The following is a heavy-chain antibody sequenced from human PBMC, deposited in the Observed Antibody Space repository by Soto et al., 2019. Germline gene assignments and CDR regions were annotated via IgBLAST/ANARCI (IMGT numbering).Heavy chain of an antibody. V-gene: IGHV3-23*01. J-gene: IGHJ4*02. CDR2: ISGSGGTT. D-gene: IGHD5-12*01. CDR1: GFTFSSYA. Sequence: PGGSLRLSCAASGFTFSSYAMSWVRQAPGKGLEWVSAISGSGGTTYYADSVKGRFTISRDNSKNTLYLQMNSLRAEDTAVYYCASPPSGYNSYYFDYWGQGTLVTVSS. CDR3: ASPPSGYNSYYFDY.